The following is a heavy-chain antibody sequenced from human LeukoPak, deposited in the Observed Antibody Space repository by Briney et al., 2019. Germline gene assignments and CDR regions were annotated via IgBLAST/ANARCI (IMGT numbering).Heavy chain of an antibody. D-gene: IGHD3-22*01. V-gene: IGHV3-21*01. CDR2: ISSSSSYI. CDR3: ARETAMIVVVTRAFYFDY. Sequence: GGSLRLSCAASGFTFSSYSMNWVRQAPGKGLEWVSSISSSSSYIYYADSVKGRFTISRDNAKNSLYLQMNSLRAEDTAVYYCARETAMIVVVTRAFYFDYWGQGTLVTVSS. J-gene: IGHJ4*02. CDR1: GFTFSSYS.